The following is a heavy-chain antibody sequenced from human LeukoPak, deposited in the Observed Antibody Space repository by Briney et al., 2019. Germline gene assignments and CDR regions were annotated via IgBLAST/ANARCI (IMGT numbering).Heavy chain of an antibody. CDR2: INHSGST. V-gene: IGHV4-39*07. J-gene: IGHJ5*02. CDR3: ARADTDWFDP. Sequence: SETLSLTCTVSGGSISSSSYYWGWIRQPPGKGLEWIGEINHSGSTNYNPSLKSRVTISVDTSKNQFSLKLSSVTAADTAVYYCARADTDWFDPWGQGTLVTVSS. CDR1: GGSISSSSYY. D-gene: IGHD4-17*01.